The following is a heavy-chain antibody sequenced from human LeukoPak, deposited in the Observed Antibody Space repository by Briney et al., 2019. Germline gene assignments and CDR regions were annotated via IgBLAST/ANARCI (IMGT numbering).Heavy chain of an antibody. CDR1: GFTFSNYG. Sequence: PGGSLRLSCGASGFTFSNYGMLWVRQAPGKGLEWVAFIRYDGNNKLYADSMKGRFTISRDNSKNTLYLHINSLRAEDTAVYYRAKDNPLDYWGQGTLVIVSS. D-gene: IGHD1-14*01. CDR2: IRYDGNNK. V-gene: IGHV3-30*02. CDR3: AKDNPLDY. J-gene: IGHJ4*02.